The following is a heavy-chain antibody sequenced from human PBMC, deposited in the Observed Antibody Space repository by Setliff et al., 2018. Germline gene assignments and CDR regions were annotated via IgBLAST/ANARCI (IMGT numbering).Heavy chain of an antibody. CDR1: GGSFSNNY. CDR2: IYVTEST. CDR3: AASRAYTGAVEEWFLPKTFDF. Sequence: SETLSLTCSVYGGSFSNNYWSWIRQPAGKGLEWIGRIYVTESTKYNPSLKSRVTLSIDTSKNQFSLKLSSVTAADAALYYCAASRAYTGAVEEWFLPKTFDFWGQGSPVTVSS. D-gene: IGHD3-10*01. V-gene: IGHV4-4*07. J-gene: IGHJ4*02.